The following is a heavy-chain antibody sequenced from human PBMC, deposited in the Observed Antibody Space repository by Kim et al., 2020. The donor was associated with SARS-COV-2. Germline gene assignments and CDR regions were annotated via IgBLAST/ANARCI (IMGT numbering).Heavy chain of an antibody. V-gene: IGHV4-4*02. CDR3: ARGRYFDRTRGFDL. CDR1: GDIISSTYW. D-gene: IGHD3-9*01. J-gene: IGHJ3*01. Sequence: SETLSLTCVVSGDIISSTYWWTWVRQPPGKGLEWIGEIYHLGMTKYKSSLKGRVTISVDKSNNHFSLKLTSVTAADTAIYYCARGRYFDRTRGFDLWGQGTLVTVSS. CDR2: IYHLGMT.